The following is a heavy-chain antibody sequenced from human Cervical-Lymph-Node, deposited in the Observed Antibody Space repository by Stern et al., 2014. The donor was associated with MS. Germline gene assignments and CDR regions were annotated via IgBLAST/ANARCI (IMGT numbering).Heavy chain of an antibody. Sequence: EVHLLESGGGLVQPGGSLRLSCAASGFTFSSYWMHWVRQAPGKGLVWVSRINSDASSTSYADSVKGRFTISRDNAKNTLYLQMNSLRAEDTAVYYCARVGYGGNSAFDYWGQGTLVTVSS. D-gene: IGHD4-23*01. V-gene: IGHV3-74*02. CDR3: ARVGYGGNSAFDY. CDR1: GFTFSSYW. CDR2: INSDASST. J-gene: IGHJ4*02.